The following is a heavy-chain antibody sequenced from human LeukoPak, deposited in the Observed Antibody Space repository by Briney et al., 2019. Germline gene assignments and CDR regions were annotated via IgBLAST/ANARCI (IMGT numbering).Heavy chain of an antibody. D-gene: IGHD3-9*01. CDR3: ARWGATGYGDY. J-gene: IGHJ4*03. V-gene: IGHV3-48*03. Sequence: XRLSCAASGFTFSSYGMNWVRQAPGKGLEWVSYISDSSSTIYYADSVKGRLTISRDNAKNSLYLQMNSLRAEDTAVYYCARWGATGYGDYWGQGTTVTVSS. CDR1: GFTFSSYG. CDR2: ISDSSSTI.